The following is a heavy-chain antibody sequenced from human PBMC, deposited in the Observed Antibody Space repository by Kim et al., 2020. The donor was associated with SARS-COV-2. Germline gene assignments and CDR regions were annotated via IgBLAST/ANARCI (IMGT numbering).Heavy chain of an antibody. CDR3: ARFLIVVVTAGYDDFDI. Sequence: SETLSLTCTVSGGSISSSSYYWGWIRQPPGKGLEWIGSIYYSGSTYYNPSLKSRVTISVDTSKNQFSLKLSSVTAADTAVYYCARFLIVVVTAGYDDFDIWGQGTMVTVSS. CDR2: IYYSGST. D-gene: IGHD2-21*02. CDR1: GGSISSSSYY. J-gene: IGHJ3*02. V-gene: IGHV4-39*01.